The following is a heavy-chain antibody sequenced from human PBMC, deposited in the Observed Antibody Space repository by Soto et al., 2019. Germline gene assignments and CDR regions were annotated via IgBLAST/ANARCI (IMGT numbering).Heavy chain of an antibody. CDR2: ISYDGSNK. CDR1: GCTFSSYA. V-gene: IGHV3-30-3*01. CDR3: ARDRGARDTAMVMGY. J-gene: IGHJ4*02. D-gene: IGHD5-18*01. Sequence: QVQLVESGGGVVQPGRSLRLSCAASGCTFSSYAMHWVRQAPGKGLEWVAVISYDGSNKYYADSVKGRFTISRDNSKNTLYLQMNSLRAEDTAVYYCARDRGARDTAMVMGYWGQGTLVTVSS.